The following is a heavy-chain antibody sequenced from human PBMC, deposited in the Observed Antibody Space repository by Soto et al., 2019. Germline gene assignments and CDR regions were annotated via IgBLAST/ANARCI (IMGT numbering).Heavy chain of an antibody. Sequence: EVQLVESGGGLVKPGGSLRVSCAASGITFSNAWMTWVRQAPGKGLEWVGRIKSKIDGGKTDYGVPVKGRFTISRDDSKNTLYLQMNSMKPEDTAVYYCTTGRYSSSLYFDSWGQGTLVTVSS. J-gene: IGHJ4*02. D-gene: IGHD6-6*01. CDR2: IKSKIDGGKT. CDR3: TTGRYSSSLYFDS. V-gene: IGHV3-15*01. CDR1: GITFSNAW.